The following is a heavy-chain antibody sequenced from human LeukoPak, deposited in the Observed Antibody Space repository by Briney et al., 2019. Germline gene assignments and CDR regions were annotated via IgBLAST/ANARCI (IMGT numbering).Heavy chain of an antibody. J-gene: IGHJ6*03. CDR3: ARGAPSGNYYMDV. CDR1: GGSIISYY. CDR2: IDNSGST. V-gene: IGHV4-4*07. D-gene: IGHD6-25*01. Sequence: SETLSLTCTVSGGSIISYYWSWIRQPAGKGMEWIGRIDNSGSTNYNPSLKSRVTISVDKSKNQFSLKVSSVTAADTAVYYCARGAPSGNYYMDVWGKRTTVTVSS.